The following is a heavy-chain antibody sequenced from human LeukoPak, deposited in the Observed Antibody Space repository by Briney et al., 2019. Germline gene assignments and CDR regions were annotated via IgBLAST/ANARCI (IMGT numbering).Heavy chain of an antibody. D-gene: IGHD1-26*01. CDR3: ASGIVIVTALLGFDT. J-gene: IGHJ3*02. Sequence: ASVKDSCKASGYTFTDYYMHRVRQAPGQGLEWMGWINPNSGGTNYAQKFQGRVTMTRDTSISTAYMEITRLRSDDTAVYYCASGIVIVTALLGFDTWGQGTMVTVSS. CDR1: GYTFTDYY. CDR2: INPNSGGT. V-gene: IGHV1-2*02.